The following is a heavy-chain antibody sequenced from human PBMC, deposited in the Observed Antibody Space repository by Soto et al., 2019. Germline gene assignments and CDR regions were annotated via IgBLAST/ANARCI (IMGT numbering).Heavy chain of an antibody. CDR3: SRLEGLATTSYYFAF. Sequence: QLQLQESGPGLMKPSETLSLTCSVSDDSINSDKYYWGWIRQPPGKGLEWIGSIYYRGNAYYNPSLQTRVTITLDKSMSQFSLKLHSVTAADSAVYFCSRLEGLATTSYYFAFWGPGALVPVSS. V-gene: IGHV4-39*01. CDR1: DDSINSDKYY. J-gene: IGHJ4*02. CDR2: IYYRGNA. D-gene: IGHD3-9*01.